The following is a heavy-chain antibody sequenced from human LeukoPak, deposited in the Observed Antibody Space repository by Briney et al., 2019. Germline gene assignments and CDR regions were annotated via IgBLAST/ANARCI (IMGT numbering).Heavy chain of an antibody. V-gene: IGHV4-39*01. CDR1: GGSISSSSYY. J-gene: IGHJ4*02. D-gene: IGHD3-10*01. CDR3: ARGLFRDYYGSGSYLSRPPLLKRYYFDY. CDR2: IYYSGST. Sequence: SETLSLTCTVSGGSISSSSYYWGWIRQPPGKGLEWIGSIYYSGSTYYNPSLKSRVTISVDTSKNQFSLKLSSVTAADTAVYYCARGLFRDYYGSGSYLSRPPLLKRYYFDYWGQGTLVTVSS.